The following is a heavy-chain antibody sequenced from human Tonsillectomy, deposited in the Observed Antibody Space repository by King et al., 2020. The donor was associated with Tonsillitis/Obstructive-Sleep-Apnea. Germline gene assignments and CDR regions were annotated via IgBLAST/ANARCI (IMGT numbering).Heavy chain of an antibody. J-gene: IGHJ4*02. CDR2: ISAYNGDT. V-gene: IGHV1-18*01. D-gene: IGHD3-22*01. CDR1: GYTFTNYG. Sequence: QLVQSGAEVKKPGASVKVSCKASGYTFTNYGISWVRQAPGQGLEWMGWISAYNGDTNYAQKLQGRVTMTTDTSTSTAYMELRSLRSDDTAVYYCARDSMSHYYDNSGYYTFENWGQGTLVTVSS. CDR3: ARDSMSHYYDNSGYYTFEN.